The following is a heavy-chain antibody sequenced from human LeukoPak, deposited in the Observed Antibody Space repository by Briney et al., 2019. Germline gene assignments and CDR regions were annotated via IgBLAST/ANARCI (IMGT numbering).Heavy chain of an antibody. J-gene: IGHJ6*02. CDR1: GFTFSSYA. V-gene: IGHV3-23*01. D-gene: IGHD3-16*02. CDR2: ISGSGGST. CDR3: AKEGRSSHFYYGMDV. Sequence: GGSLRLSCAASGFTFSSYATGWVRQAPGKGLEWVSAISGSGGSTYYADSVKGRFTISRDNSKNTLYLQMNSLRAEDTAVYYCAKEGRSSHFYYGMDVWGQGTTVTVSS.